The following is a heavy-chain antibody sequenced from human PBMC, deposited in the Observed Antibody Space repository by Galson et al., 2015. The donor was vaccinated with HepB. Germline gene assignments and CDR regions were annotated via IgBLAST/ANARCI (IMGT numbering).Heavy chain of an antibody. J-gene: IGHJ6*03. CDR3: ARVGVGGVVEDYYYYMDV. D-gene: IGHD2-15*01. CDR2: IYYSGST. V-gene: IGHV4-39*07. Sequence: LTCTVSGGSIRSSSYYWGWIRQPPGKGLEWIGSIYYSGSTYYNPSLKSRVTISVDTSKNQFSLKLSSVTAADTAVYYCARVGVGGVVEDYYYYMDVWGKGTTVTVSS. CDR1: GGSIRSSSYY.